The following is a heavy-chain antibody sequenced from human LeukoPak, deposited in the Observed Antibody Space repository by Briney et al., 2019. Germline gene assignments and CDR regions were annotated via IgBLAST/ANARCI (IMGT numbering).Heavy chain of an antibody. Sequence: PGGSLRLSCAASGFTFSSYSMNWVRQAPGKGLEWVSSISSSSSYTYYADSVKGRFTISRDNAKNSLYLQMNSLRAEDTAVYYCASRNVWSFDYWGQGTLVTVSS. CDR1: GFTFSSYS. D-gene: IGHD3-16*01. CDR3: ASRNVWSFDY. J-gene: IGHJ4*02. V-gene: IGHV3-21*01. CDR2: ISSSSSYT.